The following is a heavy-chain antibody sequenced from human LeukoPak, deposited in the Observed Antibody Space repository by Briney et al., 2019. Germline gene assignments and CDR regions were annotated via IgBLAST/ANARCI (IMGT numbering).Heavy chain of an antibody. V-gene: IGHV4-59*01. CDR2: IYYSGST. CDR3: ARVGGSPFPHWYFDL. CDR1: GGSISSYY. J-gene: IGHJ2*01. D-gene: IGHD1-26*01. Sequence: SETLSLTCTVSGGSISSYYWSWIRQPPGKGLEWVGYIYYSGSTNYNPSLKSRVTISVDTSKNQFSLKLSSVTAADTAVYYCARVGGSPFPHWYFDLWGRGTLVTVSS.